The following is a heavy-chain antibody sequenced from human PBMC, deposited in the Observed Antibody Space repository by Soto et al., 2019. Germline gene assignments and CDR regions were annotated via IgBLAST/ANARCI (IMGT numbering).Heavy chain of an antibody. D-gene: IGHD6-6*01. CDR2: IIPIFGTA. CDR1: GGTFSSYA. J-gene: IGHJ6*02. V-gene: IGHV1-69*13. Sequence: SVKVSCKASGGTFSSYAISWVRQAPGQGLVWMGGIIPIFGTANYAQTFQGRVTITADESTSTAYMELSSLRSEDTAVYYCARDPGRFYYSSSFPLLYYYYGMDVWGQGTTVTVSS. CDR3: ARDPGRFYYSSSFPLLYYYYGMDV.